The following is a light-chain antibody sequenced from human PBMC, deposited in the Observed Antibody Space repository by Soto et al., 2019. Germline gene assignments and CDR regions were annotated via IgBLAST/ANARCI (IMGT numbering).Light chain of an antibody. CDR2: SAS. Sequence: EIQMTQSPSSLSASVGDSVTITCRASQSINNYLAWYQQKPGKVPVLLIYSASTLKTGIPSRFSGSGAGTDFTLTISSLQPEDFAAYYCQKYDSAPRTFGQGTKVDIK. CDR3: QKYDSAPRT. J-gene: IGKJ1*01. CDR1: QSINNY. V-gene: IGKV1-27*01.